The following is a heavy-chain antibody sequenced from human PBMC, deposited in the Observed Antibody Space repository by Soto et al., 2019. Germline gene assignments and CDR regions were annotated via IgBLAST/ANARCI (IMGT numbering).Heavy chain of an antibody. CDR2: IKEDGSEK. CDR1: GFTFGRHW. Sequence: EVQLVESGGGLVQPGGSLRLSCVVSGFTFGRHWMSWVRQAPGKGLEWVANIKEDGSEKNTVDSLKGRFTISRDNARNSVYLQMSSLRAEDTAVYYCVRVENSFGGMDVWGQGTTVIVS. J-gene: IGHJ6*02. D-gene: IGHD3-16*01. CDR3: VRVENSFGGMDV. V-gene: IGHV3-7*05.